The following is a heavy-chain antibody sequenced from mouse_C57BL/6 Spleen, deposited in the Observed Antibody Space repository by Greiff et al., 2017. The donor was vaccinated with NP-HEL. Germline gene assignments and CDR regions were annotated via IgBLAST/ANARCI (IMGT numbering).Heavy chain of an antibody. J-gene: IGHJ1*03. CDR2: IDPSDSYT. Sequence: VQLQQPGAELVMPGASVKLSCKASGYTFTSYWMHWVKQRPGQGLEWIGEIDPSDSYTNYNQKFKGKSTLTVDKSSSTAYMQLSSLTSEDSAVYYCARKRGYDGDWYFDVWGTGTTVTVSS. V-gene: IGHV1-69*01. CDR3: ARKRGYDGDWYFDV. D-gene: IGHD2-3*01. CDR1: GYTFTSYW.